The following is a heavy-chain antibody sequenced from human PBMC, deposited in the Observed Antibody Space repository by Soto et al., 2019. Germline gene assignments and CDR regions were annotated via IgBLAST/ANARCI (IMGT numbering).Heavy chain of an antibody. Sequence: SETLSLTCTVSGGSISTYYWSWIRQPPGKGLKWIGSINYSGSTSYNPSLKSRLTISVDTSKNQFSLKLSSVTAADTAVYYCARRGYLDYWGQGTLVTVSS. J-gene: IGHJ4*02. D-gene: IGHD1-1*01. V-gene: IGHV4-59*08. CDR2: INYSGST. CDR3: ARRGYLDY. CDR1: GGSISTYY.